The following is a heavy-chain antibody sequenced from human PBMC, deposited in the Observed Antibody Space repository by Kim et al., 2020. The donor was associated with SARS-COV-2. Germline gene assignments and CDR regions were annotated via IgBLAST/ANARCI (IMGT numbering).Heavy chain of an antibody. J-gene: IGHJ4*02. CDR3: ARASPVHHLYYFDY. CDR1: GYTFTGYY. Sequence: ASVKVSCKASGYTFTGYYMHWVRQAPGQGLEWMGWINPNSGGTNYAQKFQGRVTMTRDTSISTAYMELSRLRSDDTAVYYCARASPVHHLYYFDYWGQGTLVTVSS. CDR2: INPNSGGT. V-gene: IGHV1-2*02.